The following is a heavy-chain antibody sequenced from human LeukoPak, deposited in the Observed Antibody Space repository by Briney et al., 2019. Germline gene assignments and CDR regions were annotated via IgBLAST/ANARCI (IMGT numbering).Heavy chain of an antibody. D-gene: IGHD2/OR15-2a*01. J-gene: IGHJ3*02. V-gene: IGHV3-15*01. Sequence: GGSLRLSCAASEFTSGNAGMSCVRQAPGKGLEWVGRIKTKTGGGTTDYAAPVKGRFTISRDVSKNTLDLQMNSLKTEDTAVYYCTTNQGPLTMPICGQGRMVTVSS. CDR3: TTNQGPLTMPI. CDR1: EFTSGNAG. CDR2: IKTKTGGGTT.